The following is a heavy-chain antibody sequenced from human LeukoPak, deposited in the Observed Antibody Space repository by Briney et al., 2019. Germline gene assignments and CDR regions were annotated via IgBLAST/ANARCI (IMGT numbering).Heavy chain of an antibody. CDR3: ALGPYYDFWSGSLPMDV. Sequence: SVKVSCKASGGTFSSYAISWVRQAPGQGLEWMGGIIPIFGTANYAQKFQGRVTITTDESTSTAYMELSSLRSEDTAVYYCALGPYYDFWSGSLPMDVWGKGTTVTVSS. D-gene: IGHD3-3*01. J-gene: IGHJ6*03. CDR1: GGTFSSYA. V-gene: IGHV1-69*05. CDR2: IIPIFGTA.